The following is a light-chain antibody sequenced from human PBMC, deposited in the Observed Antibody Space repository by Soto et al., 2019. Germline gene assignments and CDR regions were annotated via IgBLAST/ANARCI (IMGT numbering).Light chain of an antibody. J-gene: IGLJ1*01. CDR2: EGI. V-gene: IGLV2-23*01. CDR3: CSYAGSSTYV. CDR1: SSDVGGYKY. Sequence: QSALTQPASVSGSPGQSITISCTGTSSDVGGYKYVSWSQQRPGKAPQLMIYEGIKRPSGVSNRFSGSKSGNTASLTISGLQTEDEADFYCCSYAGSSTYVFGSGTKVTVL.